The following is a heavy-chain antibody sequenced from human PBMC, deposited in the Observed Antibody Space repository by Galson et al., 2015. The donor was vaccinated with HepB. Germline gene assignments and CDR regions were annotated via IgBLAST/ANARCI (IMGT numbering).Heavy chain of an antibody. CDR3: ARLGPNYDILTGYRYYFDS. CDR2: IYSSGTT. V-gene: IGHV4-39*01. J-gene: IGHJ4*02. D-gene: IGHD3-9*01. CDR1: GASISTGRYY. Sequence: LSLTCTVSGASISTGRYYWGWIRQPPGKGLEWISSIYSSGTTHYNPSLPSRVTISVDTSKNQFSLKLSSVTSADTAVYYCARLGPNYDILTGYRYYFDSWGQGLLVTVSS.